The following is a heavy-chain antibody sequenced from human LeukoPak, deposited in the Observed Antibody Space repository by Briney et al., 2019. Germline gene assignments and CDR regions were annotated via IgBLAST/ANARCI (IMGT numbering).Heavy chain of an antibody. D-gene: IGHD5-24*01. Sequence: GVSLRLSCAASGFTFSSYAMHRVRQAPGKGLEWVAVISYDGSNKYYADSVKGRFTISRDNSKNTLYLQMNSLRAEDTAVYYCARMATTQFDYWGQGTLVTVTA. CDR1: GFTFSSYA. V-gene: IGHV3-30*04. CDR2: ISYDGSNK. J-gene: IGHJ4*02. CDR3: ARMATTQFDY.